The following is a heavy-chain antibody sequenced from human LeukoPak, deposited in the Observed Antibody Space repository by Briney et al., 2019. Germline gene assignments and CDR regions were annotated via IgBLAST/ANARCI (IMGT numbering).Heavy chain of an antibody. V-gene: IGHV4-34*01. Sequence: SETLSLTCAVYGGSFSGYYWSWIRQPPGKGREWSGEINHSGSTNYNPSLKSRATISVDTSKNQFSLKLSSVTAADTAVYYCARRRYFARRPFFDYWGQGTLVTVSS. CDR1: GGSFSGYY. J-gene: IGHJ4*02. CDR3: ARRRYFARRPFFDY. D-gene: IGHD3-9*01. CDR2: INHSGST.